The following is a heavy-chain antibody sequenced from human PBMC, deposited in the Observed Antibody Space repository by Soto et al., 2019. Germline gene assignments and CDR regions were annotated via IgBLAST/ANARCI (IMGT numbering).Heavy chain of an antibody. Sequence: HVQLQESGPGLVKPSEPLSLTCSVSAGSISRYYWGWVRQSPGEGLEWIAHISYTVDASYNPSLTSRVTISLDTSKNQIALSLMSVTAADTAVYYCVGSLMSRAMESFDYWGQGTLVTVTS. CDR1: AGSISRYY. J-gene: IGHJ4*02. D-gene: IGHD5-18*01. CDR2: ISYTVDA. V-gene: IGHV4-59*01. CDR3: VGSLMSRAMESFDY.